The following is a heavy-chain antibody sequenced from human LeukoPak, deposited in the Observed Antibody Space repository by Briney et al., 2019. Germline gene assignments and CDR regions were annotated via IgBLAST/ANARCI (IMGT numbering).Heavy chain of an antibody. D-gene: IGHD2/OR15-2a*01. CDR2: ISFSSSTI. CDR3: ARIYESTALDI. Sequence: GGSLRLSCAASGFTYSKYSMNWVRQAPGKGLEWISYISFSSSTIYYAESVKARFTISRDDAQSSLYLQMNSLRAEDRAVYYCARIYESTALDIWGQGTMVTVSS. CDR1: GFTYSKYS. V-gene: IGHV3-48*04. J-gene: IGHJ3*02.